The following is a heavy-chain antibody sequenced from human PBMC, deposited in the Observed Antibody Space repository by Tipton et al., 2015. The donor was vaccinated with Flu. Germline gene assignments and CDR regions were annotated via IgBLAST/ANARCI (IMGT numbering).Heavy chain of an antibody. CDR3: ARVALRSDYYGSGTIPRYFAFDI. CDR1: GGSIGSYY. J-gene: IGHJ3*02. Sequence: TLSLTCTVSGGSIGSYYWSWIRQPPGKGLEWIGYIYYSGSTNYNPSLKSRVTISADTSKNQFSLKLSSVTAADTAVYYCARVALRSDYYGSGTIPRYFAFDIWGQGTMVTVSS. CDR2: IYYSGST. D-gene: IGHD3-10*01. V-gene: IGHV4-59*01.